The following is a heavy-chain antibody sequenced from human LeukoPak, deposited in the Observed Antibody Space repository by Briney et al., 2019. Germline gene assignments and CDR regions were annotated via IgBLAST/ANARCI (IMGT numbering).Heavy chain of an antibody. J-gene: IGHJ4*02. CDR3: ARAGFDYGDPTGY. Sequence: SETLSLTCTVSGGSISSYYWSWIRQPPGKGLVWIGYIYYSGSTNYNPSLKSRVTISVGTFKNQFSLKLSSVTAADTAVYYCARAGFDYGDPTGYWGQGTLVTVS. CDR1: GGSISSYY. V-gene: IGHV4-59*01. CDR2: IYYSGST. D-gene: IGHD4-17*01.